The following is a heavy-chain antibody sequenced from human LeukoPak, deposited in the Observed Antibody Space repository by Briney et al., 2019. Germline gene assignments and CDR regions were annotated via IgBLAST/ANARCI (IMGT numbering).Heavy chain of an antibody. J-gene: IGHJ5*02. D-gene: IGHD6-19*01. CDR2: IYYSGST. Sequence: PSETLSLTCTVSGGSISSYYWSWIRQPPGKGLEWIGYIYYSGSTNYNPSLKSRVTISVDTSKNQFSLKLSSVTAADTAVYYCAREYSSGWSDPWGQGTLVTASS. CDR1: GGSISSYY. CDR3: AREYSSGWSDP. V-gene: IGHV4-59*01.